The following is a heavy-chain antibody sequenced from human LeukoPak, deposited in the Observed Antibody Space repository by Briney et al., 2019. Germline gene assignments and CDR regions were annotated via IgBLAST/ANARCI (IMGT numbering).Heavy chain of an antibody. CDR3: VSLAGYSSSWYPNYFDY. Sequence: GESLKISCKGSGYSFTSYWIGWVRQMPGKGLEWMGIIYPGDSGIRYSPSFQGQVTFSADKSISTAYLQWSSLKASDTAMYYCVSLAGYSSSWYPNYFDYWGQGTLVTVSS. CDR1: GYSFTSYW. V-gene: IGHV5-51*01. D-gene: IGHD6-13*01. CDR2: IYPGDSGI. J-gene: IGHJ4*02.